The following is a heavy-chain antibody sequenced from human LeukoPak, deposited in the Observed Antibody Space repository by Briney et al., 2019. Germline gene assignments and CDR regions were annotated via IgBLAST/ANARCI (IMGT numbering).Heavy chain of an antibody. CDR2: IKQDGSEK. Sequence: GGSLRLSCAASGFTFSSYWMSWVRQAPGKGLEWVANIKQDGSEKYYVDSVKGRFTISRDNAKNSLYLQMNSLRAEDTAVYCCARDSRYGSGSYLAFDIWGQGTMVTVSS. D-gene: IGHD3-10*01. CDR1: GFTFSSYW. CDR3: ARDSRYGSGSYLAFDI. J-gene: IGHJ3*02. V-gene: IGHV3-7*01.